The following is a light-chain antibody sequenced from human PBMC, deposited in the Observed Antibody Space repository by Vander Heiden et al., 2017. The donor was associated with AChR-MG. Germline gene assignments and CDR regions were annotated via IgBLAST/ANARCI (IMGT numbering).Light chain of an antibody. V-gene: IGLV3-1*01. CDR2: QDD. Sequence: SYELTQPPSVSVSPGQTASITCSGAELGNKYVSWYQQRTGQSPVLVMYQDDKRPSGIPERFSGSNSGDTAILTISGTQALDEADYYCQAWDTNIAYVFGSGTRVTVL. CDR3: QAWDTNIAYV. J-gene: IGLJ1*01. CDR1: ELGNKY.